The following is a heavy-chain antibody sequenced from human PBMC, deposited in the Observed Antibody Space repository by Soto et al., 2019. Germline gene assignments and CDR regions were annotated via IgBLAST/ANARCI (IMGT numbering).Heavy chain of an antibody. CDR1: GYTFTGYY. V-gene: IGHV1-2*04. CDR2: INPNSGGK. D-gene: IGHD1-7*01. J-gene: IGHJ5*02. Sequence: QVQLVQSGAEVKKPGASVKVSCKASGYTFTGYYMHWVRQAPGQGLEWMGWINPNSGGKNNAQEFQGWVTMTSDTTISTASMELSRLRSEDTAVYYCARDGDDGNYHGGFRFDPWGQGTLVTVSS. CDR3: ARDGDDGNYHGGFRFDP.